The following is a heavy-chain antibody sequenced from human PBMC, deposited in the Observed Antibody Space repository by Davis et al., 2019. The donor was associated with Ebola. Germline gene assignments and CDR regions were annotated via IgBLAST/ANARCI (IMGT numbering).Heavy chain of an antibody. V-gene: IGHV4-34*01. Sequence: SQTLSLTCAVYIGSFSGYYWSWIRQSPGKGLEWVGEINHSGSTNYNPSLKSRVTISVDTSKNQFSLKLSSVTAADTAVYYCARDMSSGYNPGYWGQGTLVTVSS. CDR1: IGSFSGYY. D-gene: IGHD3-22*01. CDR3: ARDMSSGYNPGY. CDR2: INHSGST. J-gene: IGHJ4*02.